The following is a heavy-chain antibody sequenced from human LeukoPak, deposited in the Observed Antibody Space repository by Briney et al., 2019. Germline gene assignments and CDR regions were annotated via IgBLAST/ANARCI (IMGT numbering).Heavy chain of an antibody. CDR3: AREEVRSGNFDY. Sequence: SETLSLTCTVSGGSISSYYWSWIRQPPGKGLGWIGYIYTSESTNYNPSLKSRVTISVDTSKNQFSLKLSSVTAADTAVYYCAREEVRSGNFDYWGQGTLVTVSS. D-gene: IGHD3-3*01. CDR1: GGSISSYY. V-gene: IGHV4-4*09. J-gene: IGHJ4*02. CDR2: IYTSEST.